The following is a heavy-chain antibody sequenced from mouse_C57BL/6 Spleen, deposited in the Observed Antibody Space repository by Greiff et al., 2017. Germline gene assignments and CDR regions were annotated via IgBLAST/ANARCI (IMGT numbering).Heavy chain of an antibody. D-gene: IGHD5-1*01. CDR3: ARYGISTHFDY. J-gene: IGHJ2*01. V-gene: IGHV1-50*01. CDR2: IDPSDSYT. Sequence: QVQLQQPGAELVKPGASVKLSCKASGYTFTSYWMKWVKQRPGQGLEWIGEIDPSDSYTNYNQKFKGKATLTVDTSSSTAYMQLSSLTSEDSAVYYCARYGISTHFDYWGQGTTLTVSS. CDR1: GYTFTSYW.